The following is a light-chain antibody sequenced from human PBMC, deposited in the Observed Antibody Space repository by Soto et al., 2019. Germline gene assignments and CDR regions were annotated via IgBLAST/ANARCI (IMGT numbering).Light chain of an antibody. CDR2: GAS. CDR1: QSVSSSY. Sequence: EIVLTQSPGTLSLSPGDRATLSYRASQSVSSSYLAWYQQKPGQAPRLLIYGASSRATCFPDRFSGSGSGTDFTLTISGLEPEDSAVYYCQQYGSSSEITFGQGTRLEIK. CDR3: QQYGSSSEIT. J-gene: IGKJ5*01. V-gene: IGKV3-20*01.